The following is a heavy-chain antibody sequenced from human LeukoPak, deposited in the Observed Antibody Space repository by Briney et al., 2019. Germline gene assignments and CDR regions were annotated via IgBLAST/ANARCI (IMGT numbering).Heavy chain of an antibody. CDR3: ARQHCSGGDCYFFD. J-gene: IGHJ4*02. CDR1: GFTFSSYG. Sequence: GGSLRLSCAASGFTFSSYGMHWVRQAPGKGLEWVALIWYDGNNKYYADSVKGRFTISRHNSKNTLYLQLNSLRAEDTAVYYCARQHCSGGDCYFFDWGQGTLVTVSS. V-gene: IGHV3-33*01. D-gene: IGHD2-15*01. CDR2: IWYDGNNK.